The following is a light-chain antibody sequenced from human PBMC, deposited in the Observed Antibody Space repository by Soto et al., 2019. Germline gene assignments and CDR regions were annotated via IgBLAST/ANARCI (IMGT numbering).Light chain of an antibody. Sequence: DIQMTQSPSSVSASVGDRVTITCRASQGSSSWLAWYQQKPGKAPKLLIYAASSLQSGVPSRVSGSGSGTDFTLTISSLQPEDFATYYCQQANGFPRTFGQGTKVEIK. CDR3: QQANGFPRT. CDR2: AAS. J-gene: IGKJ1*01. CDR1: QGSSSW. V-gene: IGKV1-12*01.